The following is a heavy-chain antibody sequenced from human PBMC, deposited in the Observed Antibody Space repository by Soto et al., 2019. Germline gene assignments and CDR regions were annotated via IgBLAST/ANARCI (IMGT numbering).Heavy chain of an antibody. J-gene: IGHJ6*02. CDR1: GFTFDDYA. D-gene: IGHD6-13*01. V-gene: IGHV3-9*01. CDR2: SSWNSGTI. Sequence: GGSLRLSCAASGFTFDDYAMHWVRQAPGKGLEWVSGSSWNSGTIVYADSVKGRFTISRDNAKNSLYLQMNSLRGEDTALYYCAKDMRGGSSSSRYYYGLDVWGQGTTVTVSS. CDR3: AKDMRGGSSSSRYYYGLDV.